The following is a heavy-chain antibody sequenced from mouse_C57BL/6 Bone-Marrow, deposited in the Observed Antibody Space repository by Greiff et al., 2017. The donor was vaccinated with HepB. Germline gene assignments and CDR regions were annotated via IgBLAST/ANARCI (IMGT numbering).Heavy chain of an antibody. V-gene: IGHV1-52*01. Sequence: QVQLQQSGAELVRPGSSVKLSCKASGYTFTSYWMHWVKQRPIQGLEWIGNIDPSDSETHYNQKFMDKATLTVDKSSSTAYMQLSSLTSEDSAVYYCARGTTVVGYYFDYWGQGTTLTVSS. CDR1: GYTFTSYW. CDR3: ARGTTVVGYYFDY. J-gene: IGHJ2*01. D-gene: IGHD1-1*01. CDR2: IDPSDSET.